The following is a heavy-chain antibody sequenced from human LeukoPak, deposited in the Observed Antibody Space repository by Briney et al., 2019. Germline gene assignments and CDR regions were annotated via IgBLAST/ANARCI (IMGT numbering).Heavy chain of an antibody. J-gene: IGHJ4*02. D-gene: IGHD3-10*01. CDR2: IYHSGST. CDR3: ARDLGGSGSIDY. V-gene: IGHV4-4*02. CDR1: GGSISSSNW. Sequence: PSETLSLTCAVSGGSISSSNWWSWVRQPPGKGLEWIGEIYHSGSTNYNPSLKSRVTISVDKSKNQFSLKLSSVTAADTAVYYSARDLGGSGSIDYWGQGTLVTVSS.